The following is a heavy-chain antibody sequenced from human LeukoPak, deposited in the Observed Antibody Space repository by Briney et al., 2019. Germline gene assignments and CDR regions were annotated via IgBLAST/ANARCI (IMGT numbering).Heavy chain of an antibody. Sequence: PSETLSLTCNVSGASFNYYYWSWIRQPAGKGLEWIGRVYLGGSTNYNPSLKSRVMMSLDKANNQFSLRLSSVTAADTAIYYYARDHCDDAACYPFDRWGQGALVNVSS. CDR3: ARDHCDDAACYPFDR. J-gene: IGHJ4*02. CDR2: VYLGGST. V-gene: IGHV4-4*07. CDR1: GASFNYYY. D-gene: IGHD2-21*01.